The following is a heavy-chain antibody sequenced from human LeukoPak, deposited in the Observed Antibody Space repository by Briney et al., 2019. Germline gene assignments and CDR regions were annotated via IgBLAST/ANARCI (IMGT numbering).Heavy chain of an antibody. D-gene: IGHD1-26*01. Sequence: GESLQISCKGSGYTFTSYWIAWVRQLPGKGLEWMGIIYPGDSDTRYSPSFQGQVTISADKSISTAYLQWSSLQASDTAMYYCARHQEVSGSYGYWGQGTLVTVS. V-gene: IGHV5-51*01. J-gene: IGHJ4*02. CDR2: IYPGDSDT. CDR3: ARHQEVSGSYGY. CDR1: GYTFTSYW.